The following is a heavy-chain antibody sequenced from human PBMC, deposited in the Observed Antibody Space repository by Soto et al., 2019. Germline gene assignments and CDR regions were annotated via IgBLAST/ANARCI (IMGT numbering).Heavy chain of an antibody. CDR1: GYRFTRYG. Sequence: GASVKVSCKASGYRFTRYGISWVRQAPGQGLEWLGWISAYDDNTKYAQTLQGRVSMSTDTSTNTAYMELRSLRSDDTAMYYCARGGYYDSSGSRNYHYYGMNVWGQGTTVTAP. CDR2: ISAYDDNT. D-gene: IGHD3-22*01. CDR3: ARGGYYDSSGSRNYHYYGMNV. J-gene: IGHJ6*02. V-gene: IGHV1-18*01.